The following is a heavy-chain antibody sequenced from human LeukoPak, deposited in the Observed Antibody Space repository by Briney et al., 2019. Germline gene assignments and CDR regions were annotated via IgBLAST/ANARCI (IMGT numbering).Heavy chain of an antibody. CDR3: ALVKDALTFNWSDP. CDR1: GYTFTSHG. Sequence: ASVKVSCKASGYTFTSHGISWVRQAPGQGLEWMGWISAHNGNTNYAQKLQGRVTMTTDTSTSTAYMELRSLRSDDTAVYYCALVKDALTFNWSDPWGQGTLVTVSS. CDR2: ISAHNGNT. D-gene: IGHD2-21*01. V-gene: IGHV1-18*01. J-gene: IGHJ5*02.